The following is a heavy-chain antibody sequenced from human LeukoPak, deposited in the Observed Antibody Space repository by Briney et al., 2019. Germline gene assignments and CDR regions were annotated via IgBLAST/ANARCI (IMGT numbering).Heavy chain of an antibody. CDR1: GGSISSHF. V-gene: IGHV4-59*08. CDR2: IYYSGST. CDR3: ARTLDYYYGMDV. J-gene: IGHJ6*02. Sequence: SETLSLTCTVSGGSISSHFWSWIRQPPGKGLEWIGYIYYSGSTNYNPSLKSRVTISVDTSKNQFSLKLSSVTAADTAVYYCARTLDYYYGMDVWGQGTTVTVSS.